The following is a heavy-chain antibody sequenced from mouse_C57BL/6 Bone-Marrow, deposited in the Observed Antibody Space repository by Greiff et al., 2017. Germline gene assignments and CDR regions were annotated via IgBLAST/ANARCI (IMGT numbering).Heavy chain of an antibody. CDR3: TLYYGSSYWYFDV. D-gene: IGHD1-1*01. CDR2: IDPENGDT. J-gene: IGHJ1*03. V-gene: IGHV14-4*01. Sequence: LVESGAELVRPGASVKLSCTASGFNIKDDYMHWVKQRPEQGLEWIGWIDPENGDTEYASKFQGKATITADTSSNTAYLQLSSLTSEDTAVYYCTLYYGSSYWYFDVWGTGTTVTVSS. CDR1: GFNIKDDY.